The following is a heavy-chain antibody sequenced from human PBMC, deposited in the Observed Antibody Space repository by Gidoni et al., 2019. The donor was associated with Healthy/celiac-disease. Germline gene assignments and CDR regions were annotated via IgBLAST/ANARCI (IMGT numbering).Heavy chain of an antibody. J-gene: IGHJ3*01. V-gene: IGHV1-69*18. CDR2: IIPMLGTA. Sequence: HVQLVQSGAEEQRPGSSVQLPCKASVCTFSSYDISWVRQAPRQGLEWMGRIIPMLGTAKYAQKFQGRVTITADESTSTAYMELISLRSEDTAVYYCARDSVAARPTDAFDVWGQGTMVTLSS. CDR1: VCTFSSYD. D-gene: IGHD6-6*01. CDR3: ARDSVAARPTDAFDV.